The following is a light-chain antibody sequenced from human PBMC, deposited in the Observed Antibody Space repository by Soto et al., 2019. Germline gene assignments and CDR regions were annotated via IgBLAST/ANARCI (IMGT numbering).Light chain of an antibody. J-gene: IGKJ4*01. CDR1: QGISRY. V-gene: IGKV1-27*01. Sequence: DIQMTQSPSSLSASVGDRVTVTCRASQGISRYLAWYQQKPGKVPKLLIFAASTLQPGVPSRFSGSGSGTDFTLTISSLQPEDVATYYCQKYDSAPSPTFGGGTKVEIK. CDR2: AAS. CDR3: QKYDSAPSPT.